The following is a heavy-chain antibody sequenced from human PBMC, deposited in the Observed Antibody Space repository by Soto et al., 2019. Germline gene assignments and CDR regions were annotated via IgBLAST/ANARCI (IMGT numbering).Heavy chain of an antibody. D-gene: IGHD2-21*02. Sequence: PGGSLRLSCAASAFTFRSYWMNWVRQAPGKGLEWVSSISTRSDVYYADSVKGRFTIARDNAKNSLSLQMNSLSAEDTGVYYCAREKTAWPLAYGLEVWGQGTTVTVSS. CDR2: ISTRSDV. CDR3: AREKTAWPLAYGLEV. V-gene: IGHV3-21*03. CDR1: AFTFRSYW. J-gene: IGHJ6*02.